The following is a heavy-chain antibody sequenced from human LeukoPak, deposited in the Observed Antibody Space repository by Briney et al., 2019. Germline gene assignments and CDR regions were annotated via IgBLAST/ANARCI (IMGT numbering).Heavy chain of an antibody. J-gene: IGHJ4*02. V-gene: IGHV3-30-3*01. D-gene: IGHD6-19*01. CDR2: ISYDGSNQ. Sequence: PGGSLRLSCAASGFTFSKYAMDWVRQAPGKGLEWVAVISYDGSNQYYADSVKGRFTTSRDNSKNTLYLQMNSLRAEDTAVYYCASSHRNGWQTDYWGQGTLVTVSS. CDR3: ASSHRNGWQTDY. CDR1: GFTFSKYA.